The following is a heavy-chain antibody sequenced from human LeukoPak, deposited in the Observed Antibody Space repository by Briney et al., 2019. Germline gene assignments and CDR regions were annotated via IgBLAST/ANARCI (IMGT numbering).Heavy chain of an antibody. J-gene: IGHJ3*02. V-gene: IGHV4-59*01. D-gene: IGHD3-22*01. Sequence: SETLSLTCTVSGGFISTYYWSWIRQPPGKGLEWIGYISDSGNTNYNPSLTSRLTISVDTSKNQFSLNLSSVTAADTAVYYCARIDFYYYYDSSGYYSGAFDIWGQGTMVTVSS. CDR3: ARIDFYYYYDSSGYYSGAFDI. CDR1: GGFISTYY. CDR2: ISDSGNT.